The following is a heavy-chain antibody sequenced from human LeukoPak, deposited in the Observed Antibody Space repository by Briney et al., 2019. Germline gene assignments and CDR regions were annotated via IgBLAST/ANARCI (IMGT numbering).Heavy chain of an antibody. V-gene: IGHV3-48*02. CDR1: GFSFSYYS. CDR2: ISSSSSTI. J-gene: IGHJ5*02. CDR3: ARGLMTAFDL. Sequence: PGGSLTLSCAASGFSFSYYSMNWVRQAPGKGLEWVSYISSSSSTIYYADSVKAQFTISRDNAKNSLYLQMNSLRDEDTAVYYCARGLMTAFDLWGQGTLVTVSS. D-gene: IGHD2-21*02.